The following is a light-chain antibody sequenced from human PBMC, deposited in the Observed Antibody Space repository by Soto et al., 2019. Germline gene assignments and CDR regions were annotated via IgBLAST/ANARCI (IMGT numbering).Light chain of an antibody. CDR1: QTLSSTF. V-gene: IGKV3-11*01. J-gene: IGKJ5*01. Sequence: ETVLTQSPATRSLSPGERATLSCRASQTLSSTFLAWYQQRRGQAPRLLIYGASNRTTGIPARFSGSGSGTDFTLTISSLEPEDAAVYYCQQRGDWPPITFGQGTRLEI. CDR3: QQRGDWPPIT. CDR2: GAS.